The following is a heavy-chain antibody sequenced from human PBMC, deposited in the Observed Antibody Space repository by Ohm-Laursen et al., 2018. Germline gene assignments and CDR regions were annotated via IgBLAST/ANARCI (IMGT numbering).Heavy chain of an antibody. D-gene: IGHD3-22*01. J-gene: IGHJ4*02. V-gene: IGHV1-46*01. Sequence: ASVKVSCKASGYTFTSYYMHWVRQAPGQGLEWMGIINPSGGSTSYAQKFQGRVTMTRGTSTSTVYMELSSLRSEDTAVYYCARDWVGPNLGDSSGAHSDYWGQGTLVTVSS. CDR3: ARDWVGPNLGDSSGAHSDY. CDR2: INPSGGST. CDR1: GYTFTSYY.